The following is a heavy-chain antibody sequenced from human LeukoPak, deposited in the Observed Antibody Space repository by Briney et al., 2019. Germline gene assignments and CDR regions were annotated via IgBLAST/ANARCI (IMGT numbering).Heavy chain of an antibody. CDR2: IKQDGSEK. J-gene: IGHJ4*02. CDR1: GFTFSSYW. D-gene: IGHD1-26*01. Sequence: GGSLRLSCAASGFTFSSYWMSWVRRAPGKGLEWVANIKQDGSEKYYVDSVKGRFTISRDNAKNSLYLQMNSLRAEDTAVYYCARDRGHSGSYYVLLDYWGQGTLVTVSS. CDR3: ARDRGHSGSYYVLLDY. V-gene: IGHV3-7*01.